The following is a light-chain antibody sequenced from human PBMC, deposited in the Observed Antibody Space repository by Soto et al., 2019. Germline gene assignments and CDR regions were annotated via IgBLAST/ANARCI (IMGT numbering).Light chain of an antibody. J-gene: IGKJ2*01. CDR2: AAS. CDR1: QTFNKF. CDR3: QQSYRTPYT. V-gene: IGKV1-39*01. Sequence: DIQMTQSPSSLSASVGDRVTITCRASQTFNKFLNWYQQKPGKAPKLLIYAASSLQGGVPSRFSGSGSGTDFTLTISSLQPEDFATYYCQQSYRTPYTFGQGTQREIK.